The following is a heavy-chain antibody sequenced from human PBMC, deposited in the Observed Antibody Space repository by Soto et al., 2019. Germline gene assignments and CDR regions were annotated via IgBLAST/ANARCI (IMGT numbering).Heavy chain of an antibody. J-gene: IGHJ4*02. V-gene: IGHV3-30*03. CDR3: ARDLPLYCRGDCNFDF. CDR1: GFIFSRYG. Sequence: QVQLVESGGGVFQSGGSLRLSCGGSGFIFSRYGMHWVRQAPGKGLEWVTGISYDGGERFYADSVKGRFTISRDNSKNRLDLQMSSLRPEYTAVYYCARDLPLYCRGDCNFDFWGQGTLVTVSS. CDR2: ISYDGGER. D-gene: IGHD2-21*02.